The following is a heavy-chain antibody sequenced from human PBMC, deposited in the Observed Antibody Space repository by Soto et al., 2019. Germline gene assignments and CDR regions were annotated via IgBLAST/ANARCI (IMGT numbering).Heavy chain of an antibody. CDR3: ASRYRY. V-gene: IGHV4-30-4*01. CDR1: GGSISSSEYY. CDR2: IDSSGTT. D-gene: IGHD3-16*02. J-gene: IGHJ4*01. Sequence: QVHLQESGPGLVKPSQTLSLTCTVSGGSISSSEYYWSWIRQPPGRGLEWIGYIDSSGTTYYNASLKSRLMISVDPSNNQFSLRLTSMTAADTAVYYCASRYRYWGQGILVTVSS.